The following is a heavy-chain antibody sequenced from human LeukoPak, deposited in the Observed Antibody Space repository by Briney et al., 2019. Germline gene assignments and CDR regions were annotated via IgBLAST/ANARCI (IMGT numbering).Heavy chain of an antibody. CDR1: GYSISSGYY. Sequence: SETLSLTCTVSGYSISSGYYWGWIRQPPGQGLEWIGYIYQSGSTYYNPSLKSRVTISVDRSKNQFSLKLSSVTAADTAVYYCARDGSLLNWFDPWGQGILVTVSS. J-gene: IGHJ5*02. CDR2: IYQSGST. V-gene: IGHV4-38-2*02. D-gene: IGHD2/OR15-2a*01. CDR3: ARDGSLLNWFDP.